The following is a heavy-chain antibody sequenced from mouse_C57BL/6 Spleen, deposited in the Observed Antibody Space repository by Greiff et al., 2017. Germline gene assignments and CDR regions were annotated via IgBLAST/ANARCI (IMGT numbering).Heavy chain of an antibody. CDR3: ARSPLTTVVATPFDY. V-gene: IGHV1-64*01. D-gene: IGHD1-1*01. J-gene: IGHJ2*01. CDR2: IHPNSGST. CDR1: GYTFTSYW. Sequence: VQLQQPGAELVKPGASVKLSCKASGYTFTSYWMHWVKQRPGQGLEWIGMIHPNSGSTNYNEKFKSKATLTVDKSSSTAYMQLSSLTSEDSAVYSCARSPLTTVVATPFDYWGQGTTLTVSS.